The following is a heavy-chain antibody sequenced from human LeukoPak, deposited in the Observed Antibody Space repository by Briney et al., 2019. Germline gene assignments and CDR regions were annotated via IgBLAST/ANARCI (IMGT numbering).Heavy chain of an antibody. D-gene: IGHD3-3*01. CDR3: ARHGVVRSFDY. V-gene: IGHV4-31*03. J-gene: IGHJ4*02. CDR1: GGSISSGGYY. CDR2: IYYSGST. Sequence: PSQTLSLTCIVSGGSISSGGYYWSWIRQHPGKGLEWIGYIYYSGSTYYNPSLKSRVTISVDTSKNQFSLKLSSVTAADTAVYYCARHGVVRSFDYWGQGTLATVSS.